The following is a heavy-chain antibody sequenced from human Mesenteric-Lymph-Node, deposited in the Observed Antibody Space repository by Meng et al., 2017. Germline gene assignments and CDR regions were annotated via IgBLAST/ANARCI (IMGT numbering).Heavy chain of an antibody. D-gene: IGHD2-15*01. J-gene: IGHJ4*02. V-gene: IGHV4-34*01. Sequence: GSLRLSCTVSGGSISSYYWSWIRQPPGKGLEWIGEINHSGSTNYNPSLKSRVTISVDTSKNQFSLKLSSVTAADTAVYYCARGGSSWRYCSGGSCYSPFDYWGQGTLVTVSS. CDR2: INHSGST. CDR1: GGSISSYY. CDR3: ARGGSSWRYCSGGSCYSPFDY.